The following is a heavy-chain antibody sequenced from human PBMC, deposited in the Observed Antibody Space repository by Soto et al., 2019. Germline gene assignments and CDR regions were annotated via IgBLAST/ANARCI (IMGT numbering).Heavy chain of an antibody. D-gene: IGHD3-22*01. Sequence: QVQLQESGPGLVKPSETLSLTCTVSGGSVSSGSYYWSWIRQPPGKGLEWIGYIYYSGSTNYNPPLKSRVTISVDTSKNQFSLKLSSVTAADTAVYYCARDPVTMIGLGAFDIWGQGTMVTVSS. V-gene: IGHV4-61*01. CDR1: GGSVSSGSYY. CDR3: ARDPVTMIGLGAFDI. J-gene: IGHJ3*02. CDR2: IYYSGST.